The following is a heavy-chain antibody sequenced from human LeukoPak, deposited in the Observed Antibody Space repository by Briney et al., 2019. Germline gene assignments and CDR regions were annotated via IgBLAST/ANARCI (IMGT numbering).Heavy chain of an antibody. J-gene: IGHJ4*02. D-gene: IGHD3-10*01. Sequence: SETLSLTCTVSGGSISSYYWSWIRQPPGKGLEWIGYIYYSGSTNYNPSLKSRVTISVDTSKNQFSLKLSSVTAADTAVYYCARHGATGEDYWGQGTLVTVSS. CDR1: GGSISSYY. CDR2: IYYSGST. V-gene: IGHV4-59*08. CDR3: ARHGATGEDY.